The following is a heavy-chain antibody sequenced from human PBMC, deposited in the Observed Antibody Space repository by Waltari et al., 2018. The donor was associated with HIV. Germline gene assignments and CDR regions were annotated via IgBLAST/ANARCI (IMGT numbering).Heavy chain of an antibody. J-gene: IGHJ6*02. Sequence: EVQLVGSGGGLVQPGGSLRLSCAASGFTFSSYRLNWVRQAPRKGLEWDSYNSSSSSTIYYAGSGNGRCTIARDNAKNSRYLQMNSRRAEDTAVYYWARDQVFGVGITLNCGMDVWGQGTTVTVSS. CDR2: NSSSSSTI. V-gene: IGHV3-48*01. CDR3: ARDQVFGVGITLNCGMDV. CDR1: GFTFSSYR. D-gene: IGHD3-3*01.